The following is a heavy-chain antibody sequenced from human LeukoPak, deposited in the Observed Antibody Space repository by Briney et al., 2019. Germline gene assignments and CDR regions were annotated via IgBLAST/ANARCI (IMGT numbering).Heavy chain of an antibody. Sequence: SETLSLTCTVSGYSISSGYYWGWIRQPPGKGVEWIGSVYHSGSTYYNPPLKSRVTISVDTSKKQFSLKLSSVTAADTAVYYCARGYYYGSGSYYNAHYFDYWGQGTLVTVSS. CDR2: VYHSGST. V-gene: IGHV4-38-2*02. D-gene: IGHD3-10*01. CDR1: GYSISSGYY. CDR3: ARGYYYGSGSYYNAHYFDY. J-gene: IGHJ4*02.